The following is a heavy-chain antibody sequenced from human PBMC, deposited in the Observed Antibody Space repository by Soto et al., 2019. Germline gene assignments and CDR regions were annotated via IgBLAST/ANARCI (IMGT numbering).Heavy chain of an antibody. J-gene: IGHJ4*02. Sequence: PGESLKISCKASGYSFTDFWIAWVRQMPGKGLECLGIIYPSDSETRYSPSFQGQVTISADKSISAAYLQWTSPKASDTAMYYCARLPSSSWSGGINFGCWGQGTRVTVSS. CDR3: ARLPSSSWSGGINFGC. D-gene: IGHD2-2*01. CDR1: GYSFTDFW. CDR2: IYPSDSET. V-gene: IGHV5-51*01.